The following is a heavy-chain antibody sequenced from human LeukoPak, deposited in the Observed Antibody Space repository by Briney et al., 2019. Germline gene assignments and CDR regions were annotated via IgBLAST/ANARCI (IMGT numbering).Heavy chain of an antibody. J-gene: IGHJ4*02. CDR3: AREVGSGSYRRDYFDY. V-gene: IGHV4-59*02. CDR2: IYYSGST. Sequence: PSETLSLTCTVSGASVYSYYWSWIRQPPGKGLEWIGYIYYSGSTNYNPSLKSRVTISVDTSKNQFSLKLSSVTAADTAVYYCAREVGSGSYRRDYFDYWGQGTLVTVSS. D-gene: IGHD3-10*01. CDR1: GASVYSYY.